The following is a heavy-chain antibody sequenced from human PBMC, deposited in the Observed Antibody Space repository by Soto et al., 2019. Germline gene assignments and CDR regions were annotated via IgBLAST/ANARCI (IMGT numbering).Heavy chain of an antibody. D-gene: IGHD6-6*01. Sequence: GASVKVSCKVSGYTLTELSMHWVRQAPGKGLEWMGGFDPEDGETIYAQKFQGRVTMTEDTSTDTAYMELSSLRSEDTAVYYCATDLEYSSSSKANNWFDPWGQGTLVTVPS. CDR1: GYTLTELS. J-gene: IGHJ5*02. V-gene: IGHV1-24*01. CDR3: ATDLEYSSSSKANNWFDP. CDR2: FDPEDGET.